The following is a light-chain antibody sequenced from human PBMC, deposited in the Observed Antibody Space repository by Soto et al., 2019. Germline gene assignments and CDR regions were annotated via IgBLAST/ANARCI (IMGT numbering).Light chain of an antibody. CDR1: GSNIVNNP. Sequence: QAVVTQPPSVSAAPGQKVTISCSGSGSNIVNNPVSWYQQLPGTAPKLLIYDNNKRPSGSPDRFSGSKSGASATLGITGLQTGDEADYYCGSWDSSLSTWVFGGGTKVTVL. CDR3: GSWDSSLSTWV. J-gene: IGLJ3*02. CDR2: DNN. V-gene: IGLV1-51*01.